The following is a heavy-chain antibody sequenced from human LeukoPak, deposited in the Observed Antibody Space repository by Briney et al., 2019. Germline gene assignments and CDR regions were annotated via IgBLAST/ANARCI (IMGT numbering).Heavy chain of an antibody. Sequence: SQTLSLTCAISGDSVSGNTAAWNWVRQSPSRGLEWLGRTYYRSKWYNDYAVSVKSRIIINPDTSKNQFSLQLNSVTPEDTAVYYCARSIVGTTLYFDYWGQGTLVTVSS. CDR3: ARSIVGTTLYFDY. D-gene: IGHD1-26*01. V-gene: IGHV6-1*01. CDR2: TYYRSKWYN. J-gene: IGHJ4*02. CDR1: GDSVSGNTAA.